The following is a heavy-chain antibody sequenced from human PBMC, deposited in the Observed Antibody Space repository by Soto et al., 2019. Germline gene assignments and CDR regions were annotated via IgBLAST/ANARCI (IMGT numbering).Heavy chain of an antibody. CDR3: GGGGGNFDY. Sequence: EVQLVESGGGLVQPGGSLRLTCAGSGLTLSASWMSWVRQAPGKGLEWVANINRDGSDKYYVDSVKGRFTISRDNAKNSLYLQMNSRRAEDTAVYYWGGGGGNFDYWGQGTLVTVSS. J-gene: IGHJ4*02. CDR2: INRDGSDK. CDR1: GLTLSASW. V-gene: IGHV3-7*04. D-gene: IGHD3-16*01.